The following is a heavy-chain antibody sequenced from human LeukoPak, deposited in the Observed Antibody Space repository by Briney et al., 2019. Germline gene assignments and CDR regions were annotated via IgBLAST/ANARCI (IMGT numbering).Heavy chain of an antibody. CDR2: IEPNRGGT. Sequence: GASVKVSCKASGYTFTGHYLHWIRQAPGQGLEWMGWIEPNRGGTHYAQNFQGRLTISRDTSISTAYMELSRLSSDDTAMYYCARDKNWGPDFWGQGTLVTVSS. V-gene: IGHV1-2*02. D-gene: IGHD7-27*01. CDR1: GYTFTGHY. J-gene: IGHJ4*02. CDR3: ARDKNWGPDF.